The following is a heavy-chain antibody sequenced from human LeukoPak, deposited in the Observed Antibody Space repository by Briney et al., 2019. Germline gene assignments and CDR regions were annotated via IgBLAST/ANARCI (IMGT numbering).Heavy chain of an antibody. V-gene: IGHV3-7*02. CDR2: IKQDGSNK. Sequence: PGGSLRLSCAASGFTFSSYWMSWVRQAPGKGLEWVANIKQDGSNKYYADSVKGRFTIPRDNSKNTLYLQMNSLRAEDTAVYYCARGLGPLENYYYGMDVWGQGTTVTVSS. J-gene: IGHJ6*02. CDR3: ARGLGPLENYYYGMDV. CDR1: GFTFSSYW. D-gene: IGHD1-1*01.